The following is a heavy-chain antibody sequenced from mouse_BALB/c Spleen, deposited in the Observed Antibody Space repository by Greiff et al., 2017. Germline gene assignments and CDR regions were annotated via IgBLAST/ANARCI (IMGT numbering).Heavy chain of an antibody. D-gene: IGHD4-1*01. V-gene: IGHV5-4*02. Sequence: EVKVVESGGGLVKPGGSLKLSCAASGFTFSDYYMYWVRQTPEKRLEWVATISDGGSYTYYPDSVKGRFTISRDNAKNNLYLQMSSLKSEDTAMYYCARGLGQGYAMDYWGQGTSVTVSS. CDR3: ARGLGQGYAMDY. CDR1: GFTFSDYY. J-gene: IGHJ4*01. CDR2: ISDGGSYT.